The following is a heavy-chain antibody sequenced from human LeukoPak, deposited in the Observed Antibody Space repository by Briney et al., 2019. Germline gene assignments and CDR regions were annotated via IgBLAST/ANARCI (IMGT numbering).Heavy chain of an antibody. J-gene: IGHJ4*02. CDR2: INPSGGST. CDR3: ARERYCSGGSCYYFDY. D-gene: IGHD2-15*01. V-gene: IGHV1-46*01. Sequence: ASVKVSCKASGYTFTSYYMHWVRQAPGQGLEWMGIINPSGGSTSYAQKFQGRVTMTRDTSTSTVYIELSSLRSEDTAVYYCARERYCSGGSCYYFDYWGQGTLVTVSS. CDR1: GYTFTSYY.